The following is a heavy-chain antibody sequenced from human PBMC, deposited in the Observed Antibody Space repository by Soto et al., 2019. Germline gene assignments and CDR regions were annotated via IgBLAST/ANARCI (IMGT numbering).Heavy chain of an antibody. CDR3: AKFQVEGYHNYYCMDV. CDR2: ISVSGHDT. V-gene: IGHV3-23*01. CDR1: GFTFSSYA. Sequence: PGGSLRLSCAASGFTFSSYAFSWVRQAPGKGLEWVSTISVSGHDTYYADSVKGRFTISRDNSRDTLYLEMNSLRAEDTALYYCAKFQVEGYHNYYCMDVWGQGTTVTVSS. J-gene: IGHJ6*02.